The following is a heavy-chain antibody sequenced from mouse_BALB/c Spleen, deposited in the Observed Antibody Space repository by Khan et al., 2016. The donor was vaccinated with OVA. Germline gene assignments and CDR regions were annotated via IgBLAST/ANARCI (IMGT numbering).Heavy chain of an antibody. CDR2: ISYSGNT. V-gene: IGHV3-2*02. Sequence: QLEESGPGLVKPSQSLSLTCTVTGYSITSDYAWNWIRQFPGNNLEWMGYISYSGNTKYNPSLKSRISNTRDTSKNQFFLQLNSVTIEDTATYYCARIKGGDFDYWGQGTTLTVSS. CDR1: GYSITSDYA. J-gene: IGHJ2*01. CDR3: ARIKGGDFDY.